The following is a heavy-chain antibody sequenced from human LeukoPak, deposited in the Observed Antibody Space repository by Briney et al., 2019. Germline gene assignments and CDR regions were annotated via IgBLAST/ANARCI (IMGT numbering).Heavy chain of an antibody. CDR2: ISGSGGST. CDR1: GFTFSSYA. J-gene: IGHJ3*02. Sequence: GGSLRLSCAASGFTFSSYAMSWVRQAPGKGLEWVSAISGSGGSTYYAGSVKGRFTISRDNSKNTLYLQMNSLRAEDTAVYYCAKQLSINDAFDIWGQGTMVTVSS. D-gene: IGHD1-1*01. V-gene: IGHV3-23*01. CDR3: AKQLSINDAFDI.